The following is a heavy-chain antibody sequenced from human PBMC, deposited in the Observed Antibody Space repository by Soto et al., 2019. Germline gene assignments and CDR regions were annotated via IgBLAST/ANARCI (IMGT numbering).Heavy chain of an antibody. V-gene: IGHV4-39*01. CDR3: AGRAEGYFDY. CDR2: IHHSGST. CDR1: GDSISSGHYF. D-gene: IGHD6-25*01. J-gene: IGHJ4*02. Sequence: SETLSLTCTVSGDSISSGHYFWGWIRQPPGKGLEWIGSIHHSGSTYYNPSLKSRVTMSVDTSKNQFSLKLNSVTAADTALYYCAGRAEGYFDYWGQGTLVTVSS.